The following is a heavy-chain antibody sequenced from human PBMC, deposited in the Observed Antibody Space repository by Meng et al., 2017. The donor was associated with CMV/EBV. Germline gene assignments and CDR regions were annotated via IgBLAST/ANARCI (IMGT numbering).Heavy chain of an antibody. J-gene: IGHJ4*02. D-gene: IGHD1-26*01. V-gene: IGHV1-69*12. CDR3: ARGGDSWYSDY. CDR2: IIPVFEPA. CDR1: GGTFSTFA. Sequence: VQLWHFAAEVSKPGSSWKVSSKTSGGTFSTFAITWVRQAPGQGLEWMGGIIPVFEPANYAERFQDRVTITADDSTTTAYMELSSLRADDTALYFCARGGDSWYSDYWGQGTLVTVSS.